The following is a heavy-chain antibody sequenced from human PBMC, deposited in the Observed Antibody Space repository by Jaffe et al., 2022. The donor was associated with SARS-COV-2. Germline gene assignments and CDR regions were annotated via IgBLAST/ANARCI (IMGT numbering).Heavy chain of an antibody. CDR3: ARGDIGFGELPQPYFDY. CDR2: IYTSGST. Sequence: QVQLQESGPGLVKPSETLSLTCTVSGGSISSYYWSWIRQPAGKGLEWIGRIYTSGSTNYNPSLKSRVTMSVDTSKNQFSLKLSSVTAADTAVYYCARGDIGFGELPQPYFDYWGQGTLVTVSS. J-gene: IGHJ4*02. V-gene: IGHV4-4*07. CDR1: GGSISSYY. D-gene: IGHD3-10*01.